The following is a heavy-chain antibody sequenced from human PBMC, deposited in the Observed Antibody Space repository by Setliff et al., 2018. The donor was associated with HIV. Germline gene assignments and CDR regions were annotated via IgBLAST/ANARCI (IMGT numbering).Heavy chain of an antibody. D-gene: IGHD3-9*01. CDR2: IYPGDSDT. Sequence: RGSLKISCKGSGYGFSNYWLAWVRQTPGKGLEWMGIIYPGDSDTRYSPSFQGQVTFSADKSINTAYLQWGSLKASDTGIYFCARQTSRYITLSPPDYWGQGTLVTVSS. V-gene: IGHV5-51*01. CDR1: GYGFSNYW. J-gene: IGHJ4*02. CDR3: ARQTSRYITLSPPDY.